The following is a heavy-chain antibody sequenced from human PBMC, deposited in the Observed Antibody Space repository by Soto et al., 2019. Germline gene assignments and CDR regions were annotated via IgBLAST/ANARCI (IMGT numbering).Heavy chain of an antibody. D-gene: IGHD6-13*01. V-gene: IGHV3-74*01. CDR3: ARDRTAASADY. Sequence: EVQLVESGGGLVQPGGSLRLSCAASGFTFSNSWMHWVRQVPGKGLVWVSHINKDGSSTTYAGSVKGRCTISRDNAKSTLSLQMDSLRVEDTAVYYCARDRTAASADYWGQGTLVSVSS. J-gene: IGHJ4*02. CDR2: INKDGSST. CDR1: GFTFSNSW.